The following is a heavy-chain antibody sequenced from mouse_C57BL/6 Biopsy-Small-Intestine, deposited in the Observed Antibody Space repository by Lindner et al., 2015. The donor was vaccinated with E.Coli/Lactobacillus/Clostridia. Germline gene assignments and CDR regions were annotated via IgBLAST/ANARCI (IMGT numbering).Heavy chain of an antibody. Sequence: VQLQESGGGLVKPGGSLKLSCAASGFTFSDYAIHWVRQAPEKGLEWVAYISSGSSTIYYADTVKGRFTISRDNAKNTLFLQMTSLRSEDTAMYYCARRYGSSYWYFDVWGTGTTVTVSS. J-gene: IGHJ1*03. D-gene: IGHD1-1*01. CDR3: ARRYGSSYWYFDV. CDR1: GFTFSDYA. V-gene: IGHV5-17*01. CDR2: ISSGSSTI.